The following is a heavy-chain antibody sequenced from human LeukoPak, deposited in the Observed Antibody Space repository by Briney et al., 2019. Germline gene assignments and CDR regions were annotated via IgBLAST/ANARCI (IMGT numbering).Heavy chain of an antibody. J-gene: IGHJ6*02. CDR1: GFTFSSYW. V-gene: IGHV3-7*03. CDR3: ARGGGLDV. D-gene: IGHD3-16*01. Sequence: GGPLRLSCAASGFTFSSYWMNWARQAPGKGLEWVASINHNGNVNYYVDSVKGRFTISRDNAKNSLYLQMSNLRAEDTAVYFCARGGGLDVWGQGTTVTVSS. CDR2: INHNGNVN.